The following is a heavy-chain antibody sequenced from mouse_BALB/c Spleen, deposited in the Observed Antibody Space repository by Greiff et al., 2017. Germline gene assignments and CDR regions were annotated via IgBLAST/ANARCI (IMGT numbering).Heavy chain of an antibody. D-gene: IGHD1-1*01. Sequence: EVQLVESGGGLVKPGGSLKLSCAASGFTFSDYYMYWVRQTPEKRLEWVATISDGGSYTYYPDSVKGRFTISRDNAKNNLYLQMSSLKSEDTAMYYCARDRNYGSSWVGYFDVWGAGTTVTVSS. CDR1: GFTFSDYY. V-gene: IGHV5-4*02. J-gene: IGHJ1*01. CDR2: ISDGGSYT. CDR3: ARDRNYGSSWVGYFDV.